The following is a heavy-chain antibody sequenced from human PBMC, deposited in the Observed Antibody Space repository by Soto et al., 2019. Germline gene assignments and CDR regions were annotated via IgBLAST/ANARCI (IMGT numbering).Heavy chain of an antibody. D-gene: IGHD3-10*01. CDR2: ISYDGSNK. CDR3: AKDPDYYGSGSYPDY. CDR1: GFTFSSYG. J-gene: IGHJ4*02. V-gene: IGHV3-30*18. Sequence: GGSLTLSCAASGFTFSSYGMHWVRQAPGKGLEWVAVISYDGSNKYYADSVKGRFTISRDNSKNTLYLQMNSLRAEDTAVYYCAKDPDYYGSGSYPDYWGQGTLVTVSS.